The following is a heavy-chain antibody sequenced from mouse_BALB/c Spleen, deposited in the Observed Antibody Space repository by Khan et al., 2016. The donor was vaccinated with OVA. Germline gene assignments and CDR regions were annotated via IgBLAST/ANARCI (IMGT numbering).Heavy chain of an antibody. Sequence: VQLQQSGPDLVKTGASVKISCKASGYSFTAYYMNCVKLRHRKSLECIGRINTYTDHTNYNHNLKGKATLTVDTSSSPAYMQLRRLTSEDSAVYVCARGDNFFTYWGQGTLVTVSA. CDR1: GYSFTAYY. CDR2: INTYTDHT. D-gene: IGHD3-3*01. V-gene: IGHV1-20*01. CDR3: ARGDNFFTY. J-gene: IGHJ3*01.